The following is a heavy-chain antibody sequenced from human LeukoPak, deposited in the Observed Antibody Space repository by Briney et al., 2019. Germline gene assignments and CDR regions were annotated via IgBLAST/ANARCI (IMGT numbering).Heavy chain of an antibody. Sequence: SETLSLTCTVSGGSISSYYWSWIRQPPGKGLEWIGYIYYSGSTNYNPSLTSRVTISVDTSKNQFSLKLSSVTAADTAVYYCARHYCSSTSCSFDYWGQGTLVTVSS. CDR2: IYYSGST. V-gene: IGHV4-59*08. CDR1: GGSISSYY. CDR3: ARHYCSSTSCSFDY. D-gene: IGHD2-2*01. J-gene: IGHJ4*02.